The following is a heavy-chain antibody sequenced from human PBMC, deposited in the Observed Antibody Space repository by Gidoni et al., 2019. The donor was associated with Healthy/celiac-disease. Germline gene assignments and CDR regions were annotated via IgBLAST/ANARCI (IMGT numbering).Heavy chain of an antibody. CDR1: GSPFTSYY. Sequence: QVQLVQSGAEVTNPGASVKVSCQASGSPFTSYYMHWVRQAPGQGLEWMGIINPSGGSTSYAQKFQGRVTMTRDTSTSTVYMELSSLRSEDTAVYYCARGSSGWLYYFDYWGQGTLVTVSS. J-gene: IGHJ4*02. V-gene: IGHV1-46*01. D-gene: IGHD6-19*01. CDR2: INPSGGST. CDR3: ARGSSGWLYYFDY.